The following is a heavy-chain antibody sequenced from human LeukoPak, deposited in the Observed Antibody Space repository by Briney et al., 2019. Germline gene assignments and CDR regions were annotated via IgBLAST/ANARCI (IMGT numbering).Heavy chain of an antibody. J-gene: IGHJ4*02. CDR3: ARYYYDSRGYPHYFDY. D-gene: IGHD3-22*01. V-gene: IGHV3-53*01. CDR1: GFTVSSNY. CDR2: IYSGGST. Sequence: GGSLRLSCAASGFTVSSNYMSWVRQAPGKGLEWVSAIYSGGSTYYADSVKGRFTISRDNSKNTVYLQMNSLRAEDTAVYYCARYYYDSRGYPHYFDYWGQGTLVTVSS.